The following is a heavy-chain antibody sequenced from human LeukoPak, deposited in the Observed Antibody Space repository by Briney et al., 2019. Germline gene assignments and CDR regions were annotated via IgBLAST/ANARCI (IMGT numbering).Heavy chain of an antibody. Sequence: SETLSLTCAVYGGSFSGYYWSWIRQPPGKGLEWIGEINHSGSTNYNPSLKSRVTISVDTSKNQFSLKLSSVTAADTAVYYCARGGREFDYWGQGTLVTVSS. CDR1: GGSFSGYY. CDR2: INHSGST. CDR3: ARGGREFDY. D-gene: IGHD3-10*01. V-gene: IGHV4-34*01. J-gene: IGHJ4*02.